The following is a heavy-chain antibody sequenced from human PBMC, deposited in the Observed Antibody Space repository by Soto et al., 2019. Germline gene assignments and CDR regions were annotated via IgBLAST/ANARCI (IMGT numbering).Heavy chain of an antibody. Sequence: QVQLVQSGAEVKKPGASVKVSCKASGYTFTSYDINWVRQATGQGLEWMGWMNPNSGNTGYAQKFQGRVTMTRNPSISPAYMEVSSLRSEHTDVYCCARLAAAGPPCCWFDPWGQGTLVTVSS. CDR3: ARLAAAGPPCCWFDP. CDR1: GYTFTSYD. CDR2: MNPNSGNT. D-gene: IGHD6-13*01. V-gene: IGHV1-8*01. J-gene: IGHJ5*02.